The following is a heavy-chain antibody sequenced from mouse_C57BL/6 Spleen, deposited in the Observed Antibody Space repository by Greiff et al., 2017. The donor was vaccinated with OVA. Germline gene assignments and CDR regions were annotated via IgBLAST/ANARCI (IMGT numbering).Heavy chain of an antibody. J-gene: IGHJ1*03. Sequence: QVQLQQPGAELVRPGSSVKLSCKASGYTFTSYWMHWVKQRPIQGLEWIGNIDPSDSETHYNQKFKDKATLTVDKSSSTAYMQLSSLTSEDSAVDYCARRDGYYWYFDVWGTGTTVTVSS. CDR1: GYTFTSYW. V-gene: IGHV1-52*01. CDR3: ARRDGYYWYFDV. CDR2: IDPSDSET. D-gene: IGHD2-3*01.